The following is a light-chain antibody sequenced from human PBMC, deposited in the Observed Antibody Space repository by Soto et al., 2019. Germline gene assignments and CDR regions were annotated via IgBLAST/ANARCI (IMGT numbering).Light chain of an antibody. J-gene: IGKJ1*01. CDR3: QQYGSSPGT. Sequence: IVLTQSPGTLSLSPGERATLSCRASQSVSSSYLAWYQQKPGQAPRLLIYGASSRATGIPDGFSGSGSGTDFTLTISRLEPEDFAVYYCQQYGSSPGTFGQGTKV. CDR2: GAS. V-gene: IGKV3-20*01. CDR1: QSVSSSY.